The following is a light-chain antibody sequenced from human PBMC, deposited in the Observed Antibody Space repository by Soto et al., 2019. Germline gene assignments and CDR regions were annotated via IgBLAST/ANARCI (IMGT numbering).Light chain of an antibody. J-gene: IGKJ1*01. V-gene: IGKV3D-15*01. CDR2: GAS. CDR3: QQHNKWPRT. Sequence: EIVMTQSQATLSVSPGDKATLSCRASQSVDSTIAWYQQKPGQAPRLLIYGASTRATGIPARFSGSGSGIEFNLTISSLQSEDFAIYYCQQHNKWPRTFGQGTKVDI. CDR1: QSVDST.